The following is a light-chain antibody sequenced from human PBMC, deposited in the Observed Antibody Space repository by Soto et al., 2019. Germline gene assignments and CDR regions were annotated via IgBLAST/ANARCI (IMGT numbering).Light chain of an antibody. CDR3: CSSAGTYTYV. CDR1: NSNLGDYNY. Sequence: QSALTQPRSVSGPPGQSVAISCTGTNSNLGDYNYVSWYQQHPGKAPKLMISDVSKRPSGVPDRFSGSKSGNTASLTISGLQAEDEADYYCCSSAGTYTYVFGTGTKLTVL. V-gene: IGLV2-11*01. CDR2: DVS. J-gene: IGLJ1*01.